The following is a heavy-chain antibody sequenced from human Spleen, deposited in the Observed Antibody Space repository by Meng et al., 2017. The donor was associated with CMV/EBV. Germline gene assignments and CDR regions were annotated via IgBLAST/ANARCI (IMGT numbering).Heavy chain of an antibody. Sequence: GESLKISCAVSGFTIYSYAMHWVRRAPGRGLEWLAVISYDGSNRYSADSVKGRFTFSRDNSKNTLYMQMNSLRAKDTAVYYCARAQSIAAAFDYWGQGTLVTVSS. J-gene: IGHJ4*02. CDR1: GFTIYSYA. V-gene: IGHV3-30*04. CDR2: ISYDGSNR. D-gene: IGHD6-6*01. CDR3: ARAQSIAAAFDY.